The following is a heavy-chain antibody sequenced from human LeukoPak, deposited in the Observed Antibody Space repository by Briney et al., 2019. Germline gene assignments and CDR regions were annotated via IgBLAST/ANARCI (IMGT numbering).Heavy chain of an antibody. CDR1: GYTFTSYG. V-gene: IGHV1-18*01. Sequence: GASVKVSCKASGYTFTSYGISWVRQAPGQGLEWMGWISAYNGNTNYAQKLQGRVTMTTDTSTSTAYMELRSLRSDDTAVYYCARVSLWLFGRRTYYYYGMDVWGQGTTVTVSS. CDR2: ISAYNGNT. D-gene: IGHD3-22*01. CDR3: ARVSLWLFGRRTYYYYGMDV. J-gene: IGHJ6*02.